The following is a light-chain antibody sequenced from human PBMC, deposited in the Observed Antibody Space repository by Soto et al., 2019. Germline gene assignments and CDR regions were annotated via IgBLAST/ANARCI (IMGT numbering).Light chain of an antibody. Sequence: EIVMTQSPATLSVSPGESATLSCRASQSVRSNLAWYQQKPGQAPRLLIYGASTRATGIPARFSGSGSGTEYTLTISGLQSEDFAVHYCHQYNIWPPLLFGGGTKVEIK. CDR3: HQYNIWPPLL. V-gene: IGKV3-15*01. CDR2: GAS. CDR1: QSVRSN. J-gene: IGKJ4*01.